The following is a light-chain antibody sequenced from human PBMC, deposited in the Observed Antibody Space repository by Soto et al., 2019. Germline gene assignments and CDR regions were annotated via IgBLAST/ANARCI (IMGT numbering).Light chain of an antibody. CDR1: SSNIGSNY. CDR2: RNS. Sequence: QSVLTQPPSASGTPGQRVTISCSGSSSNIGSNYVYWYQQLPGTAPKLLIYRNSQRPSGGPDRFSGSKSGSSASLAISGLRSEDEADYYCAAWDDSLSGYVFGTGTKLTVL. CDR3: AAWDDSLSGYV. V-gene: IGLV1-47*01. J-gene: IGLJ1*01.